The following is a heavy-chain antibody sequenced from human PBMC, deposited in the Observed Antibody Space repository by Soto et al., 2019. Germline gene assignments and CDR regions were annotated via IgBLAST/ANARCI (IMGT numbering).Heavy chain of an antibody. CDR3: ARAGYCSGGSCYWNDAFDI. J-gene: IGHJ3*02. CDR1: GGTFSSYA. Sequence: QVQLVQSGAEVKKPGSSVKVSCKASGGTFSSYAISWVRQAPGQGLEWMGGIIPIFGTANYAQKFQGRVTITADKSTSTAYMELSSLRSEDTAVYYCARAGYCSGGSCYWNDAFDIWGQGTMVNVSS. V-gene: IGHV1-69*06. CDR2: IIPIFGTA. D-gene: IGHD2-15*01.